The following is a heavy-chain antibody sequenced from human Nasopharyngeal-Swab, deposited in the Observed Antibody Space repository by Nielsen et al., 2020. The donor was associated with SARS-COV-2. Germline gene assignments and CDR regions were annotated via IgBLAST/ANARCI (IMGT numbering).Heavy chain of an antibody. CDR3: ARDGYNWGFDY. Sequence: ASVKVSCKASGYTFTSYAMHWVRQAPGQRLEWMGWINAGNGKTKSSQKFQGRVTITRDTSASTAYMELSSLRSEDKAVYYCARDGYNWGFDYWGQGTLVSVSS. CDR1: GYTFTSYA. V-gene: IGHV1-3*01. D-gene: IGHD5-24*01. J-gene: IGHJ4*02. CDR2: INAGNGKT.